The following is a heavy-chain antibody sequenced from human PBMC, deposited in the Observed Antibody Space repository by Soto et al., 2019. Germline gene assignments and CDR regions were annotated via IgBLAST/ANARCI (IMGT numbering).Heavy chain of an antibody. CDR1: GFTFRWFG. CDR3: AKGEVRGIIPSYFDY. D-gene: IGHD3-10*01. J-gene: IGHJ4*02. Sequence: GGSLRLSCAGSGFTFRWFGMNWVRQAPGKGLEWVERISNDGSNEYYVDSVKGRFTISRDNSKNTLYLQMDSLRAEDTAVYYCAKGEVRGIIPSYFDYWGLGTLVTVSS. V-gene: IGHV3-30*18. CDR2: ISNDGSNE.